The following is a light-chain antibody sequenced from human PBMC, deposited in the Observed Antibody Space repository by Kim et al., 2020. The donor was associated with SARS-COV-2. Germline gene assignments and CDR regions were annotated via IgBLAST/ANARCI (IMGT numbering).Light chain of an antibody. Sequence: SLSPGETPPPPSRASQNFHINFVWYQQKPGQAPRLLLHGASPRATGIPTRFSGSGSGTTFTLTISSLQSEDFSVFYCQQFKYWPATFGQETKLDIK. V-gene: IGKV3-15*01. CDR3: QQFKYWPAT. CDR2: GAS. CDR1: QNFHIN. J-gene: IGKJ2*01.